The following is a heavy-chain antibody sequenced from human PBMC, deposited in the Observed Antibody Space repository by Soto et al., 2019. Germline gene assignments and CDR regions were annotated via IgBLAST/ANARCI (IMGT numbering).Heavy chain of an antibody. CDR2: IKSKNDGGTT. CDR1: GFGFTNSW. CDR3: TSAGQYCTSTTCKAY. Sequence: EVQVVEAGGGLVKPGGSLSLSCAASGFGFTNSWMNWVRQAPGKGLEWVGRIKSKNDGGTTDYAAPVQGRFTISRDDSKTTIYLQMNSLKTEDTAVYYCTSAGQYCTSTTCKAYWGQGTPVTVSS. V-gene: IGHV3-15*07. D-gene: IGHD2-2*01. J-gene: IGHJ4*02.